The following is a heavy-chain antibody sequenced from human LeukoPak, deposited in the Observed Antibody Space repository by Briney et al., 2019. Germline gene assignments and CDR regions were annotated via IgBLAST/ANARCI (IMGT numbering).Heavy chain of an antibody. CDR3: ARVEAAALLYYFDY. CDR1: GFTFSSYS. J-gene: IGHJ4*02. CDR2: ISSSSSYI. Sequence: PGGSLRLSCAASGFTFSSYSMNWVRQAPGKGLEWVSSISSSSSYIYYADSVKGRFTISRDNAKNSLYLQMNSLRAEDTAVYYCARVEAAALLYYFDYWGQGTLVTVSS. D-gene: IGHD6-13*01. V-gene: IGHV3-21*01.